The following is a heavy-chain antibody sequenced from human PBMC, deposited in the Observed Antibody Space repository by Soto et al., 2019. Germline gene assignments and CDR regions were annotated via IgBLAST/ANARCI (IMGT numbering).Heavy chain of an antibody. Sequence: SETLSLTCAVSGYSISSDYSWGWIRQPPGKGLEWIGSIFHSGSTFYNPSLKSRVTISLDTSRNHFSLKLSSVTAADTAVYYCARENYYDGSGYYYYFDEWGHGTLVNGSS. J-gene: IGHJ4*01. CDR3: ARENYYDGSGYYYYFDE. D-gene: IGHD3-22*01. CDR2: IFHSGST. V-gene: IGHV4-38-2*02. CDR1: GYSISSDYS.